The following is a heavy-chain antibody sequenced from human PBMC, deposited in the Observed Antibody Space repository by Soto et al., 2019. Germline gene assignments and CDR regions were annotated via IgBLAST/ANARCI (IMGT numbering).Heavy chain of an antibody. D-gene: IGHD1-26*01. CDR2: VNPSGDNT. J-gene: IGHJ3*02. CDR3: ARVSSGRKQRNDAFDI. Sequence: ASVKVSCKASGYTFTRYYIHWVRQAPGQGLEWMGIVNPSGDNTNYAQKFRGRVTMTRDTSTNTVHMELSSLRSEDTAVYYCARVSSGRKQRNDAFDIWGQGTMVTVSS. CDR1: GYTFTRYY. V-gene: IGHV1-46*01.